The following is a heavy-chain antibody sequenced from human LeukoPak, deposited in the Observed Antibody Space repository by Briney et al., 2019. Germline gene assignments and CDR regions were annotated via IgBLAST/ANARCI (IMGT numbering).Heavy chain of an antibody. CDR2: IYPGDSDT. Sequence: GESLKISCKGSGYTFTSYWIGWVREMPGKGLEWMGSIYPGDSDTRYSPSFQGQVSISADKSINTAYLQWSTLKASDTAMYYCARGYYYDSSGYPDYWGQGTQVTVSS. J-gene: IGHJ4*02. CDR1: GYTFTSYW. D-gene: IGHD3-22*01. V-gene: IGHV5-51*01. CDR3: ARGYYYDSSGYPDY.